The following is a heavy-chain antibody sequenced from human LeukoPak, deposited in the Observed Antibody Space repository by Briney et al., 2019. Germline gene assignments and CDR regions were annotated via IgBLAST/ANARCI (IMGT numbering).Heavy chain of an antibody. CDR2: VNPTSGGT. D-gene: IGHD1-1*01. J-gene: IGHJ4*02. Sequence: ASVKVSCRASGYTFTGYYMHWVRQAPGQGLEWMGWVNPTSGGTNYAQKFQGRVTMTRDTSISTAYMELSRLRSDDTAVYYCARAPNWKHFDYWGQGTLVTVSS. CDR1: GYTFTGYY. V-gene: IGHV1-2*02. CDR3: ARAPNWKHFDY.